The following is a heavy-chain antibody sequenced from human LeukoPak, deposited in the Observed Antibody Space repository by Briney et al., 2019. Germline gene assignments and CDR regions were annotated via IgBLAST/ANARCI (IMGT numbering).Heavy chain of an antibody. V-gene: IGHV4-59*13. D-gene: IGHD3-3*01. Sequence: SETLSLTCTVSGASISSYYWTWLRQPPGKGLEWIGYMYDSGNSGYNPSLKSRVAISLGTSKMQFSLKLRSVTAADTAVYYCAAYDFWGGDLFDHWGQGTLVTVSS. CDR2: MYDSGNS. CDR3: AAYDFWGGDLFDH. CDR1: GASISSYY. J-gene: IGHJ4*02.